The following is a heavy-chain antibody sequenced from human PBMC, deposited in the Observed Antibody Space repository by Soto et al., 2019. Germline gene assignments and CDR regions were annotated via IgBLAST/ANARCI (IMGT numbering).Heavy chain of an antibody. V-gene: IGHV3-48*02. Sequence: PGGSLRLSCAASGFTFSSYAMSWVRQAPGKGLEWVSYISSSSSTIYYADSVKGRFTISRDNAKNSLYLQMNSLRDEDTAVYYCARDLYDILTGYYDYYGMDVWGQGTTVTVSS. D-gene: IGHD3-9*01. CDR2: ISSSSSTI. J-gene: IGHJ6*02. CDR3: ARDLYDILTGYYDYYGMDV. CDR1: GFTFSSYA.